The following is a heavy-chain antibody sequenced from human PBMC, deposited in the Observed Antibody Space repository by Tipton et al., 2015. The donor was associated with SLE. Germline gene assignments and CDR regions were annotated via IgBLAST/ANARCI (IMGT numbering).Heavy chain of an antibody. J-gene: IGHJ1*01. CDR2: IYYSGST. CDR3: ARYGTYDGSRYFQH. CDR1: GGSISSGGYY. Sequence: TLSLTCTVSGGSISSGGYYWSWIRQHPGKGLEWIGYIYYSGSTYYNPSLKSRVTISVDTSKNQFSLKLSSVTAADTAVYYCARYGTYDGSRYFQHWGQGTLVTVSS. V-gene: IGHV4-31*03. D-gene: IGHD1-26*01.